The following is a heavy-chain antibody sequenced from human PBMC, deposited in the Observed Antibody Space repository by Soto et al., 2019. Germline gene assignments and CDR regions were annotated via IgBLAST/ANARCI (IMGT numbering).Heavy chain of an antibody. J-gene: IGHJ4*02. CDR3: AIDLGQQLFDY. D-gene: IGHD6-13*01. V-gene: IGHV1-18*01. CDR2: IRAYNGNK. CDR1: GYTFTSYG. Sequence: QVQLVQSGAEVKKPGASVKVSCKASGYTFTSYGISWVRPAPGQGLEWMGWIRAYNGNKKDAQTLQGRVSMTTVTCTSTAYMEMRSMRSDDTALYYCAIDLGQQLFDYWGQGTLVTVSS.